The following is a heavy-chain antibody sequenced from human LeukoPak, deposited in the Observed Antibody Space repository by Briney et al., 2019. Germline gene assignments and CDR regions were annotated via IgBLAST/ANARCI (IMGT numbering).Heavy chain of an antibody. J-gene: IGHJ1*01. D-gene: IGHD6-13*01. Sequence: SETLSLTCAVYGGSFSGYYWSWIRQPPGKGLEWIGEINHSGSTNYNPSLKSRVTISVDTSKNQFSLKLSSVTAADTAVYYCARGLSLQAQQLVRLLGPPAEYFQHWGQGTLVTVSS. CDR3: ARGLSLQAQQLVRLLGPPAEYFQH. CDR1: GGSFSGYY. CDR2: INHSGST. V-gene: IGHV4-34*01.